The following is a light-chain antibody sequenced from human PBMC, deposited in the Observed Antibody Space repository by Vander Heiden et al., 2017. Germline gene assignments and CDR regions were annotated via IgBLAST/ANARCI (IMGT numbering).Light chain of an antibody. CDR1: QGIRND. V-gene: IGKV1-6*01. CDR3: RQDDNDPYT. Sequence: ALQMTHSPSSLSASVGDRVTITCRASQGIRNDLGWYQQRPGKAPKLLIYAASSLQSGVPSRFSDSGSRTDFTLTISSLQTEDFATYYSRQDDNDPYTFGQGTKLEIK. CDR2: AAS. J-gene: IGKJ2*01.